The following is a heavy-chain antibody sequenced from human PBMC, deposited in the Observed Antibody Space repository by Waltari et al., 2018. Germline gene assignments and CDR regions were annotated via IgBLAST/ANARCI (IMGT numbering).Heavy chain of an antibody. CDR1: FGSLRGYT. V-gene: IGHV4-34*01. CDR2: INHSGTA. Sequence: QVPLQQWGEGLLTPSETLSLTCAVSFGSLRGYTWNWVRQSPGKGLVWIGDINHSGTATYNPSLQSRVIISADTSRFQFSLNLTSVTAADSGVYYCARGAENYDFPTTTYYYYSMDVWGQGSTVTVSS. D-gene: IGHD3-3*01. J-gene: IGHJ6*02. CDR3: ARGAENYDFPTTTYYYYSMDV.